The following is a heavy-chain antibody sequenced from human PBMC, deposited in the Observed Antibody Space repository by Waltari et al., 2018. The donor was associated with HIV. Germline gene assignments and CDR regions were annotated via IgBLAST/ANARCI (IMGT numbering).Heavy chain of an antibody. CDR3: TTGDIVVVTDY. CDR2: VKSETDGGTT. V-gene: IGHV3-15*01. CDR1: GFSFTTAW. D-gene: IGHD2-21*02. Sequence: EVQLVESGGGLVKPGGSLRLSCAASGFSFTTAWMSWVRTAPGKGLEGVGRVKSETDGGTTDYAAPVKGRFTISRDDSKNTLYLQMNSLKTEDTAVYYCTTGDIVVVTDYWGQGTLVTVSS. J-gene: IGHJ4*02.